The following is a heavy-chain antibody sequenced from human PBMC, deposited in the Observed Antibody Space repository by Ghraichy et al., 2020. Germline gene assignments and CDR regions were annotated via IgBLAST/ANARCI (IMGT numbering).Heavy chain of an antibody. CDR3: ARIIVGATYYFDY. Sequence: GGSLRLSCAASGFTVSSNYMSWVRQAPGKGLEWVSIIYSGDTTYYADSVKGRFTVSRDSSKNTLYLQMNSLRAEDTAVYYCARIIVGATYYFDYWGQGTLVTVSS. J-gene: IGHJ4*02. D-gene: IGHD1-26*01. V-gene: IGHV3-53*01. CDR1: GFTVSSNY. CDR2: IYSGDTT.